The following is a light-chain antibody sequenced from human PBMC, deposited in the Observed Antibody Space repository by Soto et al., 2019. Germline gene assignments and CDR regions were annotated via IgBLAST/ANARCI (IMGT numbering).Light chain of an antibody. J-gene: IGKJ5*01. CDR1: ESIGDY. CDR2: AAS. V-gene: IGKV3-20*01. Sequence: EIVLTQSPCALSLSPGDRATLSFLASESIGDYLAWYQQRPGQAPRLLIYAASRRASGTPHRFSGSGSERAFTLAISGLEPADFGVYYCQQYVTSPSITFGQGTRLEIK. CDR3: QQYVTSPSIT.